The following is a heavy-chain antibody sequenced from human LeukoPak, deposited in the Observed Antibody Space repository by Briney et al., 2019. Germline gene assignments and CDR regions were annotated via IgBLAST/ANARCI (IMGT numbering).Heavy chain of an antibody. Sequence: SETLSLTCTVSGGSISSGSYYWSWIRQPAGKGLEWIGRIYTSGSTNYNPSLKSRVTILVDTSKNQFSLKLSSVTAADTAVYYCARDDWYFDLWGRGTLVTVSS. J-gene: IGHJ2*01. CDR2: IYTSGST. CDR3: ARDDWYFDL. CDR1: GGSISSGSYY. V-gene: IGHV4-61*02.